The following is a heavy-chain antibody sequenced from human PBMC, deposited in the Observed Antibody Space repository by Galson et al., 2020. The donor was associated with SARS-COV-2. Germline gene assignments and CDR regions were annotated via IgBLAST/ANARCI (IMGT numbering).Heavy chain of an antibody. V-gene: IGHV1-46*01. CDR2: INPTDCNT. CDR1: RYTFTSYY. D-gene: IGHD2-8*01. Sequence: ASVKVSCKASRYTFTSYYMHWVRPPPGQGLDWMGIINPTDCNTRYAPKPQGTIPMTRDTSTSTVYMELRSLRSEDTAVYYCARAGWDPDIVVMVFAIGRGDFYYMDVWGKGATVTVSS. J-gene: IGHJ6*03. CDR3: ARAGWDPDIVVMVFAIGRGDFYYMDV.